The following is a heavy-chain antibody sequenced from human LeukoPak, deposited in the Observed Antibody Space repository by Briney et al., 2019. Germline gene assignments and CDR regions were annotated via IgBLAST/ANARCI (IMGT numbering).Heavy chain of an antibody. CDR1: GGSISSGGYY. D-gene: IGHD3-22*01. CDR2: SYYSGST. Sequence: SETLSLTCTVSGGSISSGGYYWSWIRQHPGKGLDGIGYSYYSGSTYYNPSLKSRVTISVDTSKNQFSLKLSSVTAADTAVYYCARVVIYYDSSGYYGNYYFGYWGQGTLVTVSS. CDR3: ARVVIYYDSSGYYGNYYFGY. V-gene: IGHV4-31*03. J-gene: IGHJ4*02.